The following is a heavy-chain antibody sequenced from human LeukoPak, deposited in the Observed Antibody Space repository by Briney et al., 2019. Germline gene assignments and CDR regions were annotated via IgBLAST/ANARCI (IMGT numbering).Heavy chain of an antibody. V-gene: IGHV3-23*01. CDR1: GFTFSSYA. J-gene: IGHJ4*02. CDR2: ISGSGGST. D-gene: IGHD2/OR15-2a*01. CDR3: AKDGTSYYYIYY. Sequence: GGSLRLSCAASGFTFSSYAMSWVRQAPGKGLEWVSAISGSGGSTYYADSVKGRFTISRDSSNNTLYLQMNSLRPEDTAVYYCAKDGTSYYYIYYWGQGTLVTVSS.